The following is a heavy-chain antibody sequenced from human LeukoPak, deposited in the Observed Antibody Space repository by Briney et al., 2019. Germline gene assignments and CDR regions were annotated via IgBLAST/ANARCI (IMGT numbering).Heavy chain of an antibody. CDR2: ISYSGIT. CDR3: ARQMDFGSGSLQWFDP. D-gene: IGHD3-10*01. V-gene: IGHV4-39*01. Sequence: SETLSLTCTVSGGSISSTSYFWGWIRQLPGRGLEWIGSISYSGITYYNPPLKSRVTISVDTSKNQFSLKLNSVTAADTAVYYCARQMDFGSGSLQWFDPWGQGTLVTVSS. J-gene: IGHJ5*02. CDR1: GGSISSTSYF.